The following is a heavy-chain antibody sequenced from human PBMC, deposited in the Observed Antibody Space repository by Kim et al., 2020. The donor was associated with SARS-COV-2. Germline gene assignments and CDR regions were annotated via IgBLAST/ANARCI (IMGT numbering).Heavy chain of an antibody. D-gene: IGHD3-10*01. CDR3: ARLLWFGVGGDY. CDR2: IYHSGST. Sequence: SETLSLTCTVSGYSISSGYYWGWIRQPPGKGLEWIGSIYHSGSTYYNPSLKRRVTISVDTSKKQFSLKLSPVTAADTAVYYCARLLWFGVGGDYWGQGTLVTVSS. CDR1: GYSISSGYY. J-gene: IGHJ4*02. V-gene: IGHV4-38-2*02.